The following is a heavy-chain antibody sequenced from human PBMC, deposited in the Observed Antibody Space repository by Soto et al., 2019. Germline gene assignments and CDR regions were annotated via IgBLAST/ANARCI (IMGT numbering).Heavy chain of an antibody. CDR1: GGSISSYY. CDR3: ARDRSRVGATRKGAFDI. Sequence: SETLSLTCTVSGGSISSYYWSWIRQPPGKGLEWIGYIYYSGSTNYNPSLKSRVTISVDTSKNQFSLKLSSVTAADTAVYYCARDRSRVGATRKGAFDIWGQGTMVTVSS. D-gene: IGHD1-26*01. CDR2: IYYSGST. J-gene: IGHJ3*02. V-gene: IGHV4-59*01.